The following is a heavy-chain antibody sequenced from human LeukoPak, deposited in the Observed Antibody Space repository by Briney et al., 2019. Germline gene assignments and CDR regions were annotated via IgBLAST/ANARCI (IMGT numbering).Heavy chain of an antibody. CDR3: ARSSGSGSYYNYYGLDV. D-gene: IGHD3-10*01. CDR2: ITATGNA. V-gene: IGHV3-23*01. Sequence: GGSLRLSCVASGFTLSSHAMSWDRQPPGKGLEWVSSITATGNAYYADSVKGRFTVTRDDSKNTLYLQMSSLRVEDTAVHHCARSSGSGSYYNYYGLDVWGQGTTVTVSS. J-gene: IGHJ6*02. CDR1: GFTLSSHA.